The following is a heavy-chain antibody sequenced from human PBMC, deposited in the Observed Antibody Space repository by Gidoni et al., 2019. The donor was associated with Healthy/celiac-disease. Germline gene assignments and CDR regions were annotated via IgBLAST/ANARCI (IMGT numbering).Heavy chain of an antibody. Sequence: EVQLVESGGGLVKPGGSLRLSCAASGFTFSSYSMNWVRQAPGKGLEWVSSISSSSSYIYYADSVKGRFTISRDNAKNSLYLQMNSLRAEDTAVYYCAAGDSSGYYLAYWGQGTLVTVSS. V-gene: IGHV3-21*01. J-gene: IGHJ4*02. CDR1: GFTFSSYS. CDR3: AAGDSSGYYLAY. CDR2: ISSSSSYI. D-gene: IGHD3-22*01.